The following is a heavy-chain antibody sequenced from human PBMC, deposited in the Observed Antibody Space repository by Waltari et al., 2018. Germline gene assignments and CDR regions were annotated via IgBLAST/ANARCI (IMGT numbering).Heavy chain of an antibody. Sequence: QVQLHVSATGLVQPSGTLSVPCAASADSISGSFWWSWVRQTPGKGLVWLGQIHGNGRINYNPSLESRVTVSRDTSNNQFSLKLTSATAADTAVYFCARDRGRGLYLDSWGQGILVTVSP. D-gene: IGHD5-12*01. CDR2: IHGNGRI. CDR1: ADSISGSFW. CDR3: ARDRGRGLYLDS. V-gene: IGHV4-4*02. J-gene: IGHJ4*02.